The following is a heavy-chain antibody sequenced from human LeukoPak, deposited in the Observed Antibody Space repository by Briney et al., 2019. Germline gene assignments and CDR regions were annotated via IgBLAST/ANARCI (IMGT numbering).Heavy chain of an antibody. Sequence: ASVKVSCKASGYTFTSYGISWVRQAPGQGLEWMGWISAYNGNTNYAQKLQGRVTMTTDTSTSAAYMELRSLRSDDTAVYYCARQYYYDSSGYYDYWGQGTLVTVSS. D-gene: IGHD3-22*01. CDR2: ISAYNGNT. V-gene: IGHV1-18*01. CDR1: GYTFTSYG. J-gene: IGHJ4*02. CDR3: ARQYYYDSSGYYDY.